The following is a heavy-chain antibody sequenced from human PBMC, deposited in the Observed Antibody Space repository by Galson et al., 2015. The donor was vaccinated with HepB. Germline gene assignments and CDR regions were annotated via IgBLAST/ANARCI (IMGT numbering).Heavy chain of an antibody. CDR1: GGTFSSYA. J-gene: IGHJ4*02. Sequence: SVKVSCKASGGTFSSYAISWVRQAPGQGLEWMGGIIPIFGTANYAQKFQGRVTITADESTSTAYMELSSLRSEDTAVYYCARGRAVAGPPLLDYWGQGTLVTVSS. CDR3: ARGRAVAGPPLLDY. CDR2: IIPIFGTA. D-gene: IGHD6-19*01. V-gene: IGHV1-69*13.